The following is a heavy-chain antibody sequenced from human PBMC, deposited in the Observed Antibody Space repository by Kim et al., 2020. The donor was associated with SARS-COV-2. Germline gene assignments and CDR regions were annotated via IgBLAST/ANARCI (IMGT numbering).Heavy chain of an antibody. D-gene: IGHD3-10*01. J-gene: IGHJ4*02. V-gene: IGHV1-2*02. CDR1: GYTFTGYY. CDR2: INPNSGGT. Sequence: ASVKVSCKASGYTFTGYYMHWVRQAPGQGLEWMGWINPNSGGTNYAQKFQGRVTMTRDTSISTAYMELSRLRSDDTAVYYCARVTMGVPPPRRYFDYWGQGTLVTVSS. CDR3: ARVTMGVPPPRRYFDY.